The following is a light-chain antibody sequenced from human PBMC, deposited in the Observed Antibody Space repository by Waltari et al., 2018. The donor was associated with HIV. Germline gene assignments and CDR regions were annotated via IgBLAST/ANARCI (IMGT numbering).Light chain of an antibody. J-gene: IGLJ3*02. Sequence: QSVLTQPPSVSAAPGQKVTFSCSGSTSNIGDNYVSWYRQLPGTAPKLLIYENNKRPSGIPDRFSGSKSGTSATLGITGLQTGDEADYYCGTWDSNLSAWVFGGGTKLTAL. CDR1: TSNIGDNY. CDR3: GTWDSNLSAWV. V-gene: IGLV1-51*02. CDR2: ENN.